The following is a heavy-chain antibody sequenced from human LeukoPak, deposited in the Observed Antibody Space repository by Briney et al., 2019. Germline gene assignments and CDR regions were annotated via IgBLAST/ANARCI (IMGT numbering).Heavy chain of an antibody. CDR1: GFTVSSNY. J-gene: IGHJ6*02. CDR2: IYSGGST. Sequence: QSGGSLRLSCGASGFTVSSNYMIWLRQAPGEGLEWVSVIYSGGSTYYADSVKGRFTISRDNSKNTLYLQMNSLRAEDTAVYYCARSYDFWSGYHLDYYYGMDVWGQGTTVTVSS. V-gene: IGHV3-66*01. CDR3: ARSYDFWSGYHLDYYYGMDV. D-gene: IGHD3-3*01.